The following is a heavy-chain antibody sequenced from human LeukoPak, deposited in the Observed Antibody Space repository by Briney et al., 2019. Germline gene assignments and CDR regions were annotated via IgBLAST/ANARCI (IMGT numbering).Heavy chain of an antibody. V-gene: IGHV3-11*01. CDR2: ISGSGSDI. D-gene: IGHD2-8*01. Sequence: GGSLRLSGVVAGFSISDSYMTWIRQTPGKGLEWLAYISGSGSDIYFADSVKGRFTISRDNAKNSLYLQMNSLRPEDTALYYCSTDPRLLMYWGHGTLVTVSS. CDR3: STDPRLLMY. J-gene: IGHJ4*01. CDR1: GFSISDSY.